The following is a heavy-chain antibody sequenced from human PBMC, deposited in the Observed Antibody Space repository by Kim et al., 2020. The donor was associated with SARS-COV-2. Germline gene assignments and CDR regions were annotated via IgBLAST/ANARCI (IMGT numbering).Heavy chain of an antibody. CDR2: T. D-gene: IGHD1-1*01. Sequence: TNYNPALKSKVTITLDAAKHQFARKLGSVTGADTAVYYCARELEGWFDPWGQGTLVTVSS. CDR3: ARELEGWFDP. V-gene: IGHV4-34*09. J-gene: IGHJ5*02.